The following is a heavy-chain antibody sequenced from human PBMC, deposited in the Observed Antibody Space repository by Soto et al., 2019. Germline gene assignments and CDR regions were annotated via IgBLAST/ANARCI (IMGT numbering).Heavy chain of an antibody. CDR3: ARDRYSGYDSYSYYYYYYGMDV. J-gene: IGHJ6*02. D-gene: IGHD5-12*01. CDR1: GFTFSSYS. V-gene: IGHV3-21*01. Sequence: AGGSLRLSCAASGFTFSSYSMNWVRQAPGKGLEWVSSISSSSSYIYYADSVKGRFTISRDNAKNSLYLQMNSLRAEDTAVYYCARDRYSGYDSYSYYYYYYGMDVWGQGTTVTVSS. CDR2: ISSSSSYI.